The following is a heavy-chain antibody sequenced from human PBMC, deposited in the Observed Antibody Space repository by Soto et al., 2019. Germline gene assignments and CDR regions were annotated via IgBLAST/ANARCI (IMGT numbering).Heavy chain of an antibody. D-gene: IGHD2-15*01. CDR2: VIPNLGVT. Sequence: SVKASCKASGGTLSSYTFSCVRQAPGQGLEWMGRVIPNLGVTNYAKKFQGRFTIVVDTSTSTAYMELNSLRYEDTAVYYCARDKGYCSDTSCPDFDYWGQGTLVTVS. CDR1: GGTLSSYT. V-gene: IGHV1-69*04. J-gene: IGHJ4*02. CDR3: ARDKGYCSDTSCPDFDY.